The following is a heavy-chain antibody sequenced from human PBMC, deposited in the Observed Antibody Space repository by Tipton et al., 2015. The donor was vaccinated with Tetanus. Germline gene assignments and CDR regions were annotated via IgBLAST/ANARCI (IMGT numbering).Heavy chain of an antibody. V-gene: IGHV1-8*02. Sequence: QLVQSGAEVKKPGASVKVSCKASGYGFTGYDINWVRQATGQGLEWMGWMTPKNGDTGYAQNFQGRLTMTRNTSISTAYMELSSLRSEDTAVYYCAREDGGPTLDYFDSWGQGALAIVPS. CDR1: GYGFTGYD. CDR2: MTPKNGDT. CDR3: AREDGGPTLDYFDS. J-gene: IGHJ4*02. D-gene: IGHD3-16*01.